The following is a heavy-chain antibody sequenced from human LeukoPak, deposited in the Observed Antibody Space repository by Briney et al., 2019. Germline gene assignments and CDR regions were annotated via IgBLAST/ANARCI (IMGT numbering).Heavy chain of an antibody. J-gene: IGHJ4*02. V-gene: IGHV3-7*01. CDR2: IMEDGSEK. CDR1: GFTFTSHW. Sequence: GGSLRLSCGASGFTFTSHWMGWVRQAPGKGLEWVANIMEDGSEKKYVDSVKGRFTISRDNNKNSVYLQMSGLRAEDTAIYYCVRDKVGGSNDFWGQGTLVTVSS. D-gene: IGHD2-15*01. CDR3: VRDKVGGSNDF.